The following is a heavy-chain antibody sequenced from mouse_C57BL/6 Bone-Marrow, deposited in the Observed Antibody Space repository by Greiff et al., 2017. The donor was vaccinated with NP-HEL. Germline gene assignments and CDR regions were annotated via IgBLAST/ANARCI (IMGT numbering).Heavy chain of an antibody. CDR2: IYPRSGNN. CDR3: ARWGLRRGY. CDR1: GYTFTSYG. Sequence: VQLQQSGAELARPGASVKLSCKASGYTFTSYGISWVKQRTGQGLEWIGEIYPRSGNNYYNEKFKGKATLTADKSSSKAYMELRSLPSEDSAVYFCARWGLRRGYWGQGTTLTVSS. D-gene: IGHD2-2*01. J-gene: IGHJ2*01. V-gene: IGHV1-81*01.